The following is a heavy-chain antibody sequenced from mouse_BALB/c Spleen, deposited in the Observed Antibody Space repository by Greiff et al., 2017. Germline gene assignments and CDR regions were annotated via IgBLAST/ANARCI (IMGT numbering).Heavy chain of an antibody. V-gene: IGHV3-2*02. CDR3: ARGERDAMDY. CDR2: ISYSGST. Sequence: EVQRVESGPGLVKPSRSLSLTCTVTGYSITSDYAWNWIRQFPGNKLEWMGYISYSGSTSYNPSLKSRISITRDTSKNQFFLQLNSVTTEDTATYYCARGERDAMDYWGQGTSVTVSS. J-gene: IGHJ4*01. CDR1: GYSITSDYA.